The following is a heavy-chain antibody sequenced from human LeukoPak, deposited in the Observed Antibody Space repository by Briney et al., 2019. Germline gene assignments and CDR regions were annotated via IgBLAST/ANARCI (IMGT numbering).Heavy chain of an antibody. Sequence: HPGGSLRLSCAASGFTFSNYWMSWVRQAPGQGLEWVSVIYSAGTTYYADSVKGRFTISRDNAKNSLYLQMNSLRAEDTAVYYCAREGYGLRYSNYAGGPPGLDYWGQGTLVTVSS. CDR3: AREGYGLRYSNYAGGPPGLDY. CDR2: IYSAGTT. J-gene: IGHJ4*02. D-gene: IGHD4-11*01. CDR1: GFTFSNYW. V-gene: IGHV3-66*01.